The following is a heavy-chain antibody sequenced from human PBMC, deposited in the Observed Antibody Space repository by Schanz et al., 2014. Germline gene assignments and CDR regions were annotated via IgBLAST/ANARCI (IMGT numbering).Heavy chain of an antibody. CDR2: FIPILDVG. CDR1: RSTFSSYT. V-gene: IGHV1-69*02. CDR3: ARGPMPGTFDI. Sequence: QVQLVQSGAEVKKPGSSVKVSCKASRSTFSSYTISWVRQARGQGLEWVGTFIPILDVGNYAQQFQGRVTFTADKSTSTAYMELSSLRYEDTALYYCARGPMPGTFDIWGQGTMVTVSS. D-gene: IGHD1-1*01. J-gene: IGHJ3*02.